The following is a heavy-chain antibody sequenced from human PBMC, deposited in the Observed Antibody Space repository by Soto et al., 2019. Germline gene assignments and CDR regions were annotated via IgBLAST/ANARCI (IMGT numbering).Heavy chain of an antibody. J-gene: IGHJ6*02. CDR2: ISAYNGNT. D-gene: IGHD6-19*01. V-gene: IGHV1-18*04. Sequence: QVQLVQSGAEVKKPGASVKVSCKASGYTCTSYGISWVRQSPGQGLEWMGWISAYNGNTNYAQKLQGRVTMTTDTSTSTAYMELRSLRSDDTAVYYCARDGSGGRYYYYGMDVWGQGTTVTVSS. CDR1: GYTCTSYG. CDR3: ARDGSGGRYYYYGMDV.